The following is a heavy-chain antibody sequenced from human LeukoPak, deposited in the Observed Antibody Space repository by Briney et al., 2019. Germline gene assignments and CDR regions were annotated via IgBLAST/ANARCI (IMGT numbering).Heavy chain of an antibody. D-gene: IGHD3-16*01. CDR2: MNPNSGNT. J-gene: IGHJ4*02. CDR1: GYTFTSYD. CDR3: AKDLPAPYDQYYFDY. V-gene: IGHV1-8*01. Sequence: GASVKVSCKASGYTFTSYDINWVRQATGQGLEWMGRMNPNSGNTGYAQKFQGRVTMTRNTSISTAYMELSSLRSEDTAVYYCAKDLPAPYDQYYFDYWGQGTLVTVSS.